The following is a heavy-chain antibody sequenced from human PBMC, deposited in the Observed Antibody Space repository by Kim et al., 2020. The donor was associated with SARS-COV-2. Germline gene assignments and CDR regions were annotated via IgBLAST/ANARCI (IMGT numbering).Heavy chain of an antibody. D-gene: IGHD3-10*01. Sequence: GGSLRLSCAASGFTFSSYAMSWVRQAPGKGLEWVSAISGSGGSTYYADSVKGRFTISRDNSKNTLYLQMNSLRAEDTAVYYCAKTKPRWQGVRFGYFDYWGQGTLVTVSS. CDR1: GFTFSSYA. J-gene: IGHJ4*02. CDR3: AKTKPRWQGVRFGYFDY. V-gene: IGHV3-23*01. CDR2: ISGSGGST.